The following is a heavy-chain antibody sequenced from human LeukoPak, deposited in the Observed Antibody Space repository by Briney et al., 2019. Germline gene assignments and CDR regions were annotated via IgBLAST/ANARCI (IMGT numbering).Heavy chain of an antibody. CDR2: IRSGGYSI. CDR1: GTPLTSWS. V-gene: IGHV3-48*01. Sequence: GGPLRPSFEASGTPLTSWSITWLRRLPGKGLGWFSYIRSGGYSIYYADSVKGRFTSSKNSSKTSFFLQMSSLRAETTAVYYGARDNRGLLVNYDLWGQGSLVTVSS. J-gene: IGHJ4*02. D-gene: IGHD3-22*01. CDR3: ARDNRGLLVNYDL.